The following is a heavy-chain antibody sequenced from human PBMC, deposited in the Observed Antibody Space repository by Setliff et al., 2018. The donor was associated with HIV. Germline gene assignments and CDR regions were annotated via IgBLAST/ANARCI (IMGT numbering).Heavy chain of an antibody. Sequence: SSETLSLTCTVSGGSLSSSNNFWGWIRQRPGKGLEWIGTTDYTGNTDYNTSLKSRLTISVDTSKNQFSLKLNSVTAADTAFYYCARHYRELLGDAFDIWGQGTLVTVS. CDR3: ARHYRELLGDAFDI. CDR2: TDYTGNT. J-gene: IGHJ3*02. V-gene: IGHV4-39*01. CDR1: GGSLSSSNNF. D-gene: IGHD3-16*02.